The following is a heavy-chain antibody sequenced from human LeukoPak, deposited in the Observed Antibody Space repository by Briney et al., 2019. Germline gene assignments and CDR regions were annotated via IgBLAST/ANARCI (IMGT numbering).Heavy chain of an antibody. D-gene: IGHD3-22*01. CDR1: GFTFSRYA. J-gene: IGHJ4*02. Sequence: PGGSLRLSCAASGFTFSRYAMSWVRQAPGKGLEWVSTMKGRFTISRDNSKNTLYLQMNSLRAEDTAVYYCVSSGYYCAYWGQGTLVTVSS. V-gene: IGHV3-23*01. CDR3: VSSGYYCAY.